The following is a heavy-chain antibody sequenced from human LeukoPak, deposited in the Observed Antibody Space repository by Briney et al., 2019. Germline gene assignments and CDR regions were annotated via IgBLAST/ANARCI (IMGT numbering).Heavy chain of an antibody. D-gene: IGHD3-10*01. Sequence: PGGSLRLSCAASGFTFDIYGIHWVRQAPGKGLEWVAVISYDGSNKYYADSVKGRFTISRDNSKNTLYLQMNSLRAEDTAVYYCARRTEKIYYGSVPDYWGQGTLVTVSS. CDR3: ARRTEKIYYGSVPDY. V-gene: IGHV3-30*03. J-gene: IGHJ4*02. CDR2: ISYDGSNK. CDR1: GFTFDIYG.